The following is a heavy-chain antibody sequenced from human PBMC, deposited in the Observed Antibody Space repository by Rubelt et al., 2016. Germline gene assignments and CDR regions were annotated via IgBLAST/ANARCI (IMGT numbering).Heavy chain of an antibody. V-gene: IGHV3-53*04. Sequence: EVQLVESGGGLVQPGGSLRLSCAASGFTVSSNYMSWVRQAPGKGLEWVSVIYSGGSTYYAESVKGRFTISRHNSKNTLYLQMNSLRAEDTAVYYCARERATTDYYYYYMDVWGKGTTVTVSS. CDR1: GFTVSSNY. J-gene: IGHJ6*03. D-gene: IGHD1-26*01. CDR2: IYSGGST. CDR3: ARERATTDYYYYYMDV.